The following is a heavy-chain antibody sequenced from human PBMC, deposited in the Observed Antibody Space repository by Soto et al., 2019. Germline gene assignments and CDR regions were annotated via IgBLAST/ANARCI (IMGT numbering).Heavy chain of an antibody. D-gene: IGHD5-12*01. J-gene: IGHJ6*02. CDR1: GGSISSYY. V-gene: IGHV4-59*01. CDR2: IYYSGST. CDR3: ARGLRWLRPSWNYYYYYGMDV. Sequence: QVQLQESGPGLVKPSETLPLTCTVSGGSISSYYWSWIRQPPGKGLEWIGYIYYSGSTNYNPSLKSRVTISVDTSKNQFSLKLSSVTAADTAVYYCARGLRWLRPSWNYYYYYGMDVWGQGTTVTVSS.